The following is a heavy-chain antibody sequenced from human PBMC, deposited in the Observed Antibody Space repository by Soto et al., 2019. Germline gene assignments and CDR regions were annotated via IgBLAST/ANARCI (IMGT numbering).Heavy chain of an antibody. V-gene: IGHV1-69*02. CDR2: IIPILGIA. CDR3: ARGGVAAHFDY. CDR1: GGTFSSYT. D-gene: IGHD3-16*01. Sequence: SVKVSCKASGGTFSSYTISWVRQAPGQGLEWMGRIIPILGIANYAQKFQGRVTITADKSTSTAYMELRSLRSDDTAVYYCARGGVAAHFDYWGQGTLVTVSS. J-gene: IGHJ4*02.